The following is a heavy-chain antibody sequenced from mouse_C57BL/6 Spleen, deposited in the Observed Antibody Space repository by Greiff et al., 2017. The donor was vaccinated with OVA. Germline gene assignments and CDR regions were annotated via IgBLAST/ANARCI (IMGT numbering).Heavy chain of an antibody. D-gene: IGHD2-5*01. Sequence: QVQLQQSGAELVRPGSSVKLSCKASGYTFTSYWMHWVKQRPIQGLEWIGNIDPSDSETHYNQKFKDKATLTVDKSSSTAYMQLSSLTSEDSAVYYCARGAYYSNRYAMDYWGQGTSVTVSS. CDR2: IDPSDSET. CDR3: ARGAYYSNRYAMDY. CDR1: GYTFTSYW. V-gene: IGHV1-52*01. J-gene: IGHJ4*01.